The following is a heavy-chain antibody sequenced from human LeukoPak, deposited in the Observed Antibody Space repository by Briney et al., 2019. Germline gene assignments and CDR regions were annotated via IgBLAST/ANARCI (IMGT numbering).Heavy chain of an antibody. CDR3: ARDYRFLEWSYRLGYYYYYMDV. D-gene: IGHD3-3*01. J-gene: IGHJ6*03. CDR2: INPTGDST. V-gene: IGHV1-46*01. CDR1: GYTFTSYY. Sequence: GASVKVSCKASGYTFTSYYMHWVRQAPGQGLGWMGLINPTGDSTGYAQKFQGRVTMTRDMSTSTVYMELSSLRSEDTAVYYCARDYRFLEWSYRLGYYYYYMDVWGKGTTVTVSS.